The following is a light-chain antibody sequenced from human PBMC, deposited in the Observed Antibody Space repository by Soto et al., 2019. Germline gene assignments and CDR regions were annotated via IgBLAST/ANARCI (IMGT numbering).Light chain of an antibody. CDR2: EGS. V-gene: IGLV2-23*01. CDR1: SSDIGSYNL. J-gene: IGLJ2*01. CDR3: CSYAGSSIVV. Sequence: QSALTQSASVSGSPGQAIAISCTGTSSDIGSYNLVSWYQQHPGKAPKLMIYEGSRRPSGVSDRFSGAKSGNTASLTISGLQVEDEADYYCCSYAGSSIVVFGGGTKVTVL.